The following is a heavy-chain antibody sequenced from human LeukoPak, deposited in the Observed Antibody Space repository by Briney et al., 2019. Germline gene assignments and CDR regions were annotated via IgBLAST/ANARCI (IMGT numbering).Heavy chain of an antibody. V-gene: IGHV3-30-3*01. Sequence: GRSLRLSCAASGFTFSSYAMHWVRQAPGKGLEWVVVISYDGSNKYYADSVKGRFTISRDNSKNTLYLQMNSLRAEDTAVYYCAREYYGSGSYLDYWGQGTLVTVSS. J-gene: IGHJ4*02. CDR2: ISYDGSNK. CDR3: AREYYGSGSYLDY. CDR1: GFTFSSYA. D-gene: IGHD3-10*01.